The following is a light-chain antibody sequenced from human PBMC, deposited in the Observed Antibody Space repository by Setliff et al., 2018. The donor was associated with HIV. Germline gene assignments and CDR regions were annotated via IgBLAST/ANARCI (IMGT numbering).Light chain of an antibody. CDR2: SSN. CDR1: SSNIGSNT. V-gene: IGLV1-44*01. Sequence: QSALTQPPSASGTPGQKVTISCSGSSSNIGSNTVNWYQQLPGTAPKLLIYSSNVRPSRVPDRFSGSKSGTSASLAISGLQAEDEADYYCSSYTNISTYIFGSGTKVTVL. J-gene: IGLJ1*01. CDR3: SSYTNISTYI.